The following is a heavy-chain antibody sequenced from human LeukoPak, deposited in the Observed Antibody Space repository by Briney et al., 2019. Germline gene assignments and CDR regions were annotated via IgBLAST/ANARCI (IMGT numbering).Heavy chain of an antibody. CDR2: INPNSGGT. CDR3: ARRLGFGEFQHAREFDY. V-gene: IGHV1-2*02. D-gene: IGHD3-10*01. CDR1: GYTFTGYY. J-gene: IGHJ4*02. Sequence: ASVKVSCKASGYTFTGYYMHWVRQAPGQGLDWMGWINPNSGGTKYAQNFQGRVTLTTDTSINTAYMELSSLRSDDTAMYYCARRLGFGEFQHAREFDYWGQGTLVTVSS.